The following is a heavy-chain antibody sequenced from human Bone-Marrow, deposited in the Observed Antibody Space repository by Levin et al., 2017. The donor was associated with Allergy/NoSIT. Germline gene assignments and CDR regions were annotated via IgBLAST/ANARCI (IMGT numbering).Heavy chain of an antibody. Sequence: GESLKISCKASGYTFTSYAMNWVRQAPGQGLEWMGWINTNTGNPTYAQGFTGRFVFSLDTSVSTAYLQISSLKAEDTAVYYCAREFWLTMVQGVIYQPTNYYYYMDVWGKGTTVTVSS. J-gene: IGHJ6*03. V-gene: IGHV7-4-1*02. D-gene: IGHD3-10*01. CDR3: AREFWLTMVQGVIYQPTNYYYYMDV. CDR2: INTNTGNP. CDR1: GYTFTSYA.